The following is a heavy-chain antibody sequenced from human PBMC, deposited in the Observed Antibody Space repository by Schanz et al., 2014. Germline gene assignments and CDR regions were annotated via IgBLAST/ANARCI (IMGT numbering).Heavy chain of an antibody. D-gene: IGHD1-1*01. Sequence: VQLVESGGGLVQPGGSLRLSCTASGFTFSIYPMHWVRQAPGKGLEYVSAISHDGYSTYYADSVKGRFTISRDNAKNSLFLQMNSLRPEDTAVYYCARGRVLESWGQGTLVTVSS. CDR3: ARGRVLES. CDR1: GFTFSIYP. CDR2: ISHDGYST. J-gene: IGHJ5*02. V-gene: IGHV3-64*04.